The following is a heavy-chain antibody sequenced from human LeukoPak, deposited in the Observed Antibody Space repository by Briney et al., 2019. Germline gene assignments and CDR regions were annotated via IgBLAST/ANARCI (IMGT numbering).Heavy chain of an antibody. CDR3: ARRGPDSSGWYPDAFDI. J-gene: IGHJ3*02. V-gene: IGHV5-51*01. CDR2: IYPGDSDT. D-gene: IGHD6-19*01. CDR1: GYSFTSYW. Sequence: PGESLKISCKGSGYSFTSYWIGWVRQMPGKGLEWMGIIYPGDSDTRYSPSFQGQVTISADKSISTAYLQWSSLKASDTAMYYCARRGPDSSGWYPDAFDIWGQGTMVTVSS.